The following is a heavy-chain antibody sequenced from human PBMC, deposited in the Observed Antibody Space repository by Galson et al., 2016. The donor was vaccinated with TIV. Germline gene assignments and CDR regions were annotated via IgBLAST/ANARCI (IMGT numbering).Heavy chain of an antibody. Sequence: SLRLSCAASGFTFSIFAMTWVRQAPGMGLEWVSAISGGGGSTYYADSVKGRFTISRDNSKNTLFLQMSSLRAEDTAIYFCAKMDSSAFDYVRRFDFWGQGTLATVSS. CDR1: GFTFSIFA. V-gene: IGHV3-23*01. CDR2: ISGGGGST. J-gene: IGHJ4*02. D-gene: IGHD3-22*01. CDR3: AKMDSSAFDYVRRFDF.